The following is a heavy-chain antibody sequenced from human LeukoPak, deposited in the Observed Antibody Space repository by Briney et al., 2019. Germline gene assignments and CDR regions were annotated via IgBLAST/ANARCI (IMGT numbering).Heavy chain of an antibody. D-gene: IGHD5-18*01. J-gene: IGHJ4*02. CDR1: GFTFSSYE. Sequence: PGGSLSLSCAASGFTFSSYEMNWVRQAPGKGLGWVSYISSSGSTIYYADSVKGRFTISRDNAKNSLYLQMNSLRAEDTAVYYCARVGVSKLSYYFDYWGQGTLVTVSS. CDR3: ARVGVSKLSYYFDY. V-gene: IGHV3-48*03. CDR2: ISSSGSTI.